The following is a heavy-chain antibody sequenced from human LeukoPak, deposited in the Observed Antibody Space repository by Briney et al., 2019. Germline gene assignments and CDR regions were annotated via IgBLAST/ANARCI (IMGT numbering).Heavy chain of an antibody. J-gene: IGHJ4*01. CDR3: ARALRIQLRLEY. CDR2: MNPNSGKT. Sequence: ASVKVSCKASGYTFTTYDVAWVRQAPGQGLEWMGWMNPNSGKTGYAQKSKDTVNMQSDASIVSAYMVLSSLRSEDTALYCSARALRIQLRLEYWGHGTLITVSS. CDR1: GYTFTTYD. V-gene: IGHV1-8*01. D-gene: IGHD1-1*01.